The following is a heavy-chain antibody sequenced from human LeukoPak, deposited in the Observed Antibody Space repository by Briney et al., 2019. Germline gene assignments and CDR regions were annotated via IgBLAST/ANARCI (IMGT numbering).Heavy chain of an antibody. CDR3: ARDQFYRPYRGEAISFDY. V-gene: IGHV1-18*01. CDR2: ISAYNGNT. CDR1: GYTFTSYG. Sequence: ASVKVSCKASGYTFTSYGISWVRQAPGQGLEWMGWISAYNGNTHYAQKLQGRVTMTTDTSTSTAYMDLRSLRSDDTAVYYCARDQFYRPYRGEAISFDYWGQGTLVTVSS. J-gene: IGHJ4*02. D-gene: IGHD3-10*01.